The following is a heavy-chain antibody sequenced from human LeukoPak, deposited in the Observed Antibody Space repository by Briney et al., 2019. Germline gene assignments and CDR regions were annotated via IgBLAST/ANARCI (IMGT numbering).Heavy chain of an antibody. V-gene: IGHV3-30*03. J-gene: IGHJ4*02. CDR3: ARDQWELSYYFDY. D-gene: IGHD1-26*01. CDR2: ISYDGSNK. Sequence: PGGSLRLSCAASGFTFSSYGMYWVRQAPGKGLEWVAVISYDGSNKYYADSVKGRFTISRDNSKNTLYLQKNSLRAEDTAVYYCARDQWELSYYFDYWGQGTLVTVSS. CDR1: GFTFSSYG.